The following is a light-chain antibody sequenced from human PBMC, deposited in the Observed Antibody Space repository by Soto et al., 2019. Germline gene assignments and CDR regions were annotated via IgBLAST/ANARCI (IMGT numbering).Light chain of an antibody. Sequence: EIVLTQSPATLSLSPGERATLSCRASQRVGSDLSWYQRKPGQAPRLLIYGASTRATGIPARFSGSGSGTDFTLTISSLQPEDFAVYYCQQDHNLHYTFGQGTKLEIK. CDR3: QQDHNLHYT. V-gene: IGKV3D-7*01. J-gene: IGKJ2*01. CDR1: QRVGSD. CDR2: GAS.